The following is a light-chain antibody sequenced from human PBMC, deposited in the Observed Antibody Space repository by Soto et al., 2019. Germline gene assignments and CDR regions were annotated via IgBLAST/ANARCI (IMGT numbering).Light chain of an antibody. J-gene: IGLJ1*01. CDR3: SSYTSSSTRV. CDR1: SSGVGAYDY. CDR2: EVS. Sequence: QSVLTQPASVSGSPGQSITISCTGTSSGVGAYDYVSWYQQHPDEAPKLMIYEVSNRPSGVSNRFSGSKSVNTATLTISGLQADDEADYYCSSYTSSSTRVFGTGTKVTVL. V-gene: IGLV2-14*03.